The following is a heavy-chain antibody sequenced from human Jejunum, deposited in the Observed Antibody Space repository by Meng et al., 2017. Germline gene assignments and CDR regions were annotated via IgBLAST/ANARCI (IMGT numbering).Heavy chain of an antibody. CDR3: ARRLPYFDTGFYDF. D-gene: IGHD3-9*01. CDR2: INHSGST. J-gene: IGHJ4*02. V-gene: IGHV4-34*01. CDR1: GASFSGYK. Sequence: QVHIQQWGAGLLRPSETLSLTSAVYGASFSGYKWNWIRQPPGKGLEWIGEINHSGSTTYNPSLKSRVTMSVDTSKNQFSLKVDSVSAADTAVYYCARRLPYFDTGFYDFWGQGTLVTVSS.